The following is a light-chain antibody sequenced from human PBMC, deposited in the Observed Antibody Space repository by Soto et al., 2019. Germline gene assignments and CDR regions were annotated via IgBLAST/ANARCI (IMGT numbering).Light chain of an antibody. J-gene: IGKJ4*01. CDR2: DAS. Sequence: EIVLTQSPATLSLSPGERATLSCRASQSVSSYLAWYQQKPGRAPRLLIYDASNRATGIPARFSGSGSGTDFTLTISNLEPEDFAIYYCQQRSNWPLTFGGGTKVDIK. V-gene: IGKV3-11*01. CDR3: QQRSNWPLT. CDR1: QSVSSY.